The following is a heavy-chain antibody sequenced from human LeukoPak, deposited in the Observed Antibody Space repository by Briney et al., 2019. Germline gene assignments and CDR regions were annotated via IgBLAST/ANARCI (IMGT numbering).Heavy chain of an antibody. D-gene: IGHD5-18*01. J-gene: IGHJ4*02. CDR1: GGTFSSYA. CDR3: ASDSYGYHIFDY. V-gene: IGHV1-69*13. Sequence: GASVKVSCKASGGTFSSYAISWVRQAPGQGLEWMGGIIPIFGTANYAQKFQGRVTITADESTSTAYMELSSLRSGDTAVYYCASDSYGYHIFDYWGQGTLVTVSS. CDR2: IIPIFGTA.